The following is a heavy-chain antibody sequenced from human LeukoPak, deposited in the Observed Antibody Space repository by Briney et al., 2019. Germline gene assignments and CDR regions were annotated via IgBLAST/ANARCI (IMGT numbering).Heavy chain of an antibody. CDR2: ISSSSSYI. Sequence: GGSLRLSCAASGFTFSSYSMNWVRQAPGKGLEWVSSISSSSSYIYYADSVKGRFTFSRDNAKNSLYLQMNSLRAEDTAVHYCVRSYHPGGWFDPWGQGTLVTVSS. CDR1: GFTFSSYS. V-gene: IGHV3-21*01. CDR3: VRSYHPGGWFDP. D-gene: IGHD2-21*01. J-gene: IGHJ5*02.